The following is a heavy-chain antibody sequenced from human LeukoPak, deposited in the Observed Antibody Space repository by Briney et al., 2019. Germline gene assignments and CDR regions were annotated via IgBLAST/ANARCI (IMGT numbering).Heavy chain of an antibody. CDR2: FDPEDGET. V-gene: IGHV1-24*01. Sequence: ASVKVSCKVSGYTLTELSMHWVRQAPGKGLEWMGGFDPEDGETIYAQKLQGRVTMTTDTSTSTAYMELRSLRSDDTAVYYCARDFPTVTKAGGVYWGQGTLVTVSS. CDR3: ARDFPTVTKAGGVY. D-gene: IGHD4-17*01. J-gene: IGHJ4*02. CDR1: GYTLTELS.